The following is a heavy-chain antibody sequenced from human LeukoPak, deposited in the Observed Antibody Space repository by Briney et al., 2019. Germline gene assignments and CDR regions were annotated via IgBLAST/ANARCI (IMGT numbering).Heavy chain of an antibody. CDR3: ARDGDYYDSSGYYDY. CDR2: TYYSGST. J-gene: IGHJ4*02. Sequence: PSETLSLTCTVSGGSISSYYWSWIRQPPGKGLEWIGYTYYSGSTNYNPSLKSRVTISVDTSKNQFSLKLSSVTAADTAVYYCARDGDYYDSSGYYDYWGQGTLVTVSS. CDR1: GGSISSYY. D-gene: IGHD3-22*01. V-gene: IGHV4-59*01.